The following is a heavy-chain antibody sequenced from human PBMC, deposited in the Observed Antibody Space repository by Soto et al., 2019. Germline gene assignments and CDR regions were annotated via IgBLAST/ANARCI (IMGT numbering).Heavy chain of an antibody. J-gene: IGHJ5*02. CDR1: GYDFTDHY. V-gene: IGHV1-69*13. Sequence: SVKVSCKASGYDFTDHYIHWVRQAPGQGLEWMGGIIPIFGTANYAQKFQGRVTITADESTSTAYMELSSLRSEDTAVYYCARDFGSGWYLSFDPWGQGTLVTVSS. D-gene: IGHD6-19*01. CDR2: IIPIFGTA. CDR3: ARDFGSGWYLSFDP.